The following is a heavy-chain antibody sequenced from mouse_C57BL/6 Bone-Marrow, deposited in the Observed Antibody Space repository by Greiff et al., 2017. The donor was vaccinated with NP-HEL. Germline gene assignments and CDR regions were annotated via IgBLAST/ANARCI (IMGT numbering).Heavy chain of an antibody. D-gene: IGHD1-1*01. V-gene: IGHV3-6*01. J-gene: IGHJ3*01. CDR1: GYSIISGYY. Sequence: EVKLMESGPGLVKPSQSLSLTCSVTGYSIISGYYWNWIRQFPGNQLEWMAYISYDGSNNYKPSLKNRISITRDISKNQFFLKLTSVTTEDTATYYCAREGGYYGSPFAYWGQGTLVTVSA. CDR2: ISYDGSN. CDR3: AREGGYYGSPFAY.